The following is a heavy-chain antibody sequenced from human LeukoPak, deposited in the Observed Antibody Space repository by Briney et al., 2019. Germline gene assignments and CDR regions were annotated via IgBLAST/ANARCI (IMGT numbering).Heavy chain of an antibody. CDR1: GFTFSSYA. CDR3: AKVPHYGDYVI. V-gene: IGHV3-23*01. CDR2: ISGSGGST. J-gene: IGHJ3*02. D-gene: IGHD4-17*01. Sequence: GGSLRLSCAASGFTFSSYAMSWVRQAPGKGLEWVSAISGSGGSTYYADSVKGRFTNSRDNSKNTLYLQMNSLRAEDTAVYYCAKVPHYGDYVIWGQGTMVTVSS.